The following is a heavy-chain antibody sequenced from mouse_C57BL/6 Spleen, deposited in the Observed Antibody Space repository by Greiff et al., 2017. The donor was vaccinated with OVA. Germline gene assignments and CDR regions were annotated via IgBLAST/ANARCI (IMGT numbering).Heavy chain of an antibody. CDR2: ISYSGST. CDR3: ARDGYYGSFAY. CDR1: GYSITSGYD. J-gene: IGHJ3*01. D-gene: IGHD1-1*01. V-gene: IGHV3-1*01. Sequence: EVKLVESGPGMVKPSQSLSLTCTVTGYSITSGYDWHWIRHFPGNKLEWMGYISYSGSTNYNPSLKSRISITHDTSKNHFFLKLNSVTTEDTATYYCARDGYYGSFAYWGQGTLVTVSA.